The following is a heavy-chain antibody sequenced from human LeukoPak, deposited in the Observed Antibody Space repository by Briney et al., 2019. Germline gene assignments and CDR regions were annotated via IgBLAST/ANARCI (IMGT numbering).Heavy chain of an antibody. CDR1: GFTFSSSG. CDR3: ARENDYGDYDSIDY. V-gene: IGHV3-30*03. D-gene: IGHD4-17*01. CDR2: ISYDGSNK. Sequence: GGSLRLSCAASGFTFSSSGMHWVRQAPGKGLEWVAVISYDGSNKYYADSVKGRFTISRDNSKNTLYLQMNSLRAEDTAVYYCARENDYGDYDSIDYWGQGTLVTVSS. J-gene: IGHJ4*02.